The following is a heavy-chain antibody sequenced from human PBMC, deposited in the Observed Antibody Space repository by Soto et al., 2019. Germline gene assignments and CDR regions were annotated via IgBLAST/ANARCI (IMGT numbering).Heavy chain of an antibody. CDR2: ISAYDGNT. D-gene: IGHD4-17*01. J-gene: IGHJ4*02. V-gene: IGHV1-18*01. CDR3: ASTTVTTDFDY. Sequence: GPVKVSCKASGYTFTSYGISWVRQAPGQGLEWMGWISAYDGNTNYAQKLQGRVTMTTDTSTSTAYMELRSLRSDDTAVYYCASTTVTTDFDYWGQGTLVTVSS. CDR1: GYTFTSYG.